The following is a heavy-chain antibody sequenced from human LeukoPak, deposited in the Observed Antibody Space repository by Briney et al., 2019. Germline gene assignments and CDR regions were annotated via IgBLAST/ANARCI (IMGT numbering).Heavy chain of an antibody. V-gene: IGHV3-30*03. D-gene: IGHD2-15*01. J-gene: IGHJ4*02. CDR3: AMDGGYCSGGSCYDLDY. CDR1: GFTFSSYG. Sequence: GGSLRLSCAASGFTFSSYGMHRVRQAPGKGLEWVAVISYDGSNKYYADSVKGRFTISRDNSKNTLYLQMNSLRAEDTAVYYCAMDGGYCSGGSCYDLDYWGQGTLVTVSS. CDR2: ISYDGSNK.